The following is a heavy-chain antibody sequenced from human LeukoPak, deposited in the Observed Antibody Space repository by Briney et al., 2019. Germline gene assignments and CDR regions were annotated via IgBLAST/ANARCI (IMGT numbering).Heavy chain of an antibody. J-gene: IGHJ6*03. CDR3: ARALAHYSGSYGFGFYYYMDV. D-gene: IGHD1-26*01. CDR2: IYTSGST. Sequence: NASETLSLTCTVSGGSISSYYWSWIRQPAGKGREWIGRIYTSGSTNYNPSLKSRVTMSVDTSKNQFSLKLSSVTAADTAVYYCARALAHYSGSYGFGFYYYMDVWGKGTTVTVSS. CDR1: GGSISSYY. V-gene: IGHV4-4*07.